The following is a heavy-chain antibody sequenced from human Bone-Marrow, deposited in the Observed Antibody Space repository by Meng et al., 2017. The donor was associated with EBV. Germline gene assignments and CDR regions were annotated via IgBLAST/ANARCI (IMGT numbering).Heavy chain of an antibody. J-gene: IGHJ4*02. CDR1: GGSISSNHW. Sequence: GHRLRKPSGPRSPPCAVSGGSISSNHWWSWVRQPPGKGLEWIGEIYHSGSTNFNPSLKSRVTLSLDNSKNQFSLKLSSVTAADTAVYYCARDRWELQKAFEYWGQGTLVTVSS. CDR2: IYHSGST. D-gene: IGHD1-26*01. V-gene: IGHV4-4*02. CDR3: ARDRWELQKAFEY.